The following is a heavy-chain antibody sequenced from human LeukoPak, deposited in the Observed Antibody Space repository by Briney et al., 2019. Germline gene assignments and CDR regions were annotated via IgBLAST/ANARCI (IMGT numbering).Heavy chain of an antibody. D-gene: IGHD6-19*01. CDR2: IYHSGST. CDR3: GRNSSGWFFDY. V-gene: IGHV4-38-2*01. CDR1: GDSISSGYY. Sequence: PSETLSLTCDVSGDSISSGYYWGWIRQPPGKGLECIGSIYHSGSTTYNPSLKSRVTLSADTSKNQFSLKVRSVTAADTAIYYCGRNSSGWFFDYWGQGTLVTVSS. J-gene: IGHJ4*02.